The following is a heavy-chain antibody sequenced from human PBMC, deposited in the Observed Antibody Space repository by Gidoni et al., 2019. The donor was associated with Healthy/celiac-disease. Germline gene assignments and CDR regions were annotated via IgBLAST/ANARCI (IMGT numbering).Heavy chain of an antibody. CDR1: GYTFTGYY. D-gene: IGHD2-2*03. CDR3: ARDQEIGPLDN. CDR2: VNPSSGGT. V-gene: IGHV1-2*02. Sequence: QGQLVQSGAEVKKAGASVKVSCKASGYTFTGYYKHWVRPATGQGLEWMGWVNPSSGGTTYSQKFQGRVTITRDTSISTAYMELSRLRSDDTAVYYCARDQEIGPLDNWGQGTLVTVSS. J-gene: IGHJ4*02.